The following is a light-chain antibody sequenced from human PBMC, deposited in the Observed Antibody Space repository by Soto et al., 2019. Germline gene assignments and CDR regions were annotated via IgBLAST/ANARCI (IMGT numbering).Light chain of an antibody. CDR2: DAS. V-gene: IGKV3-11*01. CDR1: QNVSSY. Sequence: EIVLIQSPATLSLSPGERATLSCRASQNVSSYLAWYQQKPGQAPRLLIYDASNRAIGIPARFSGSGSGTDFTLTISSLQPEDFAVYFCQQRSNWPRLTFGGGTKVEI. CDR3: QQRSNWPRLT. J-gene: IGKJ4*01.